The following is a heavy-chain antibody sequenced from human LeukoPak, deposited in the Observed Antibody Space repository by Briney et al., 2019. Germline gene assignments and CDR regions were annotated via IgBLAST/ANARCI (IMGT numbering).Heavy chain of an antibody. D-gene: IGHD6-19*01. CDR1: GFTFSSYW. Sequence: GGSLRLSCAASGFTFSSYWMHWVRQAPGKGLVWVSRINSDGSSTSYADSVKGRFTISRDNAKSTLYLQMNSLRAEDTAVYYCARGRRSGWYLDYWGQGTLVTVPS. J-gene: IGHJ4*02. V-gene: IGHV3-74*01. CDR3: ARGRRSGWYLDY. CDR2: INSDGSST.